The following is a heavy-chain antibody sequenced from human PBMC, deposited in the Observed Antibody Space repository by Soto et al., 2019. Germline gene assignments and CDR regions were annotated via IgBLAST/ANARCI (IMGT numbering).Heavy chain of an antibody. V-gene: IGHV3-30*18. CDR1: GFTFSSYG. Sequence: GXSQRLSCAASGFTFSSYGMHWGRQAPVKGLEWVAVISYDGSNKYYADSVKGRFTISRGNSKNTLYLQMNSLRAEDTAVYYCAKTPGAAPLTTDYFDYWGQGTLVTVSS. CDR2: ISYDGSNK. J-gene: IGHJ4*02. D-gene: IGHD4-17*01. CDR3: AKTPGAAPLTTDYFDY.